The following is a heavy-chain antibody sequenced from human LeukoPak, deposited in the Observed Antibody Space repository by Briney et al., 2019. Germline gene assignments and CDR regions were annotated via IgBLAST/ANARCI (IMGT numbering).Heavy chain of an antibody. Sequence: PGGSLRLSCAASGFIFSSYWMSWVRQAPGKGLEWVANIKHDGGEKYYVDSVKGRFTISRDNAKNSLYLQMNSLRAEDTAVYYCARDASLLQAPDIVVVPASDAFDIWGQGTMVTVSS. V-gene: IGHV3-7*01. CDR2: IKHDGGEK. D-gene: IGHD2-2*01. CDR1: GFIFSSYW. J-gene: IGHJ3*02. CDR3: ARDASLLQAPDIVVVPASDAFDI.